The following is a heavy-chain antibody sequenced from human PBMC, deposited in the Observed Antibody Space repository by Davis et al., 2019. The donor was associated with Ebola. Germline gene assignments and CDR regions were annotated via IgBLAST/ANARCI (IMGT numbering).Heavy chain of an antibody. Sequence: PGGSLRLSCAASGFTFSSYSMHWVRQAPGKGLVWVSHINSDGTVTTYADSVKGRFTISRDNAKNSLYLQMNSLRAEDTAVYYCARASYYYDSSEDAFDIWGQGTMVTVSS. J-gene: IGHJ3*02. D-gene: IGHD3-22*01. CDR3: ARASYYYDSSEDAFDI. CDR1: GFTFSSYS. V-gene: IGHV3-74*01. CDR2: INSDGTVT.